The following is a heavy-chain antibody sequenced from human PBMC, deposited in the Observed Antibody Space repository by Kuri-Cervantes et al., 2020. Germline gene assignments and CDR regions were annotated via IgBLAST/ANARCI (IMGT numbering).Heavy chain of an antibody. CDR1: GFTFSEYW. D-gene: IGHD5-12*01. V-gene: IGHV3-74*01. CDR3: ARGSTGYGNFDY. J-gene: IGHJ4*02. CDR2: INGDETST. Sequence: GESLKISCTASGFTFSEYWMHWVRQAPGKGLVWVSRINGDETSTSCADSVKGRFTISRDNAKNTLYLQMHSLGAEDTAVYYCARGSTGYGNFDYWGRGTLVTVSS.